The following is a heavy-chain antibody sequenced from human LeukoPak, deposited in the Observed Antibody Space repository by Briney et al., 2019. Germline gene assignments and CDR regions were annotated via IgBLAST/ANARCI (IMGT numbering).Heavy chain of an antibody. J-gene: IGHJ4*02. Sequence: PGKSLRLSCAASGFTFSNYAMHWVRQAPGKGLEWVSLISSGGTYEYYADSVKGRFTISRDNSKNTLYLQLNSLRAEDTAVYYCARDSTYYYDSGSSGPHYFDTWGQGTLVTVSS. CDR3: ARDSTYYYDSGSSGPHYFDT. V-gene: IGHV3-30*01. CDR2: ISSGGTYE. D-gene: IGHD3-10*01. CDR1: GFTFSNYA.